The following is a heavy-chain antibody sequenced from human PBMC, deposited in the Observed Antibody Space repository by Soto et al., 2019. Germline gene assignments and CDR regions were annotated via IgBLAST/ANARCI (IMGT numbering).Heavy chain of an antibody. CDR1: GYTFTGYY. D-gene: IGHD6-13*01. Sequence: ASVKVSCKASGYTFTGYYMHWVRQAPGQGLEWMGWINPNSGGTNYAQKFQGRVTMTRDTSISTAYMELSMLRSDDTAVYYCARACKPRYSSSEHYFEYWGRGTMLSVCS. J-gene: IGHJ4*02. CDR2: INPNSGGT. V-gene: IGHV1-2*02. CDR3: ARACKPRYSSSEHYFEY.